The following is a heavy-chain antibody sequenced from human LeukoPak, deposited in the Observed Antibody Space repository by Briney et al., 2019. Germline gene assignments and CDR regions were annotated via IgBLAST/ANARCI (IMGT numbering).Heavy chain of an antibody. CDR3: ARDQDWSGYKSAFDI. V-gene: IGHV4-34*01. CDR2: INHSGST. CDR1: GGPFSGYY. Sequence: SETLSLTCAVYGGPFSGYYWSWIRQPPGKGLEWIGEINHSGSTNYNPSLKSRVTIPVDTSKNQFSLKLSSVTAADTAVYYCARDQDWSGYKSAFDIWGQGTMVTVSS. D-gene: IGHD3-3*01. J-gene: IGHJ3*02.